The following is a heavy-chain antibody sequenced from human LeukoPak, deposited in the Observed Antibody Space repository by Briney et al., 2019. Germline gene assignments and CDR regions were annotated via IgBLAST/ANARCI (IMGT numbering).Heavy chain of an antibody. CDR2: IYTSGST. V-gene: IGHV4-61*02. CDR1: GGSISSGSYY. CDR3: ARELLWFGVNDY. D-gene: IGHD3-10*01. Sequence: SQTLSLTCTVSGGSISSGSYYWSWIRQPAGKGLEWIGRIYTSGSTNYNPSLKSRVTISVDTSKNQFSLKLSSVTAADTAVYYCARELLWFGVNDYWGQGTLVTVSS. J-gene: IGHJ4*02.